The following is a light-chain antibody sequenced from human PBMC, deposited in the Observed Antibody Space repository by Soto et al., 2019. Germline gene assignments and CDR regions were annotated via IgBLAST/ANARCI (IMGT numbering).Light chain of an antibody. CDR1: QTISSW. V-gene: IGKV1-5*03. J-gene: IGKJ1*01. CDR2: KAS. CDR3: LQTYSTPRT. Sequence: DMKTTQSPSTLSASVGDRVTNMCRASQTISSWLAWYQQKGGQAPKLLISKASILDSGVPSRFSGSGSGTEFNLTISSLQPEDFATYYCLQTYSTPRTFGQGTKVDIK.